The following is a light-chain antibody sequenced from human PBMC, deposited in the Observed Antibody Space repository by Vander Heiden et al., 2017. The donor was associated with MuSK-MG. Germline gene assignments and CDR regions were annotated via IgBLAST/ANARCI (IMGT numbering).Light chain of an antibody. CDR2: AAS. CDR1: HGISNW. V-gene: IGKV1-27*01. CDR3: QKDNNAPFT. J-gene: IGKJ3*01. Sequence: DIQMTQSPSSLSASVGDRVTITCRASHGISNWLAWYQQKPGKVPKLLIYAASTLQSGVPSRFSGSGSGTDFTLTISSLQPEDVATYYCQKDNNAPFTFGHGTKVDIK.